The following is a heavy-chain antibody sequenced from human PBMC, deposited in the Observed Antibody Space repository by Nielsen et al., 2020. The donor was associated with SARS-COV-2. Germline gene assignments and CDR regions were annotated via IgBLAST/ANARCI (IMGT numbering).Heavy chain of an antibody. V-gene: IGHV1-2*06. J-gene: IGHJ3*02. D-gene: IGHD3-16*01. CDR2: INPNSGGT. CDR1: GYTFTGYY. CDR3: ATRLTFGGVSDAFDI. Sequence: ASVKVSCKASGYTFTGYYMHWVRQAPGQGLEWMGRINPNSGGTNYAQKFQGRVTMTRDTSISTAYMELSRLRSDDTAVYYCATRLTFGGVSDAFDIWGQGTMVTVSS.